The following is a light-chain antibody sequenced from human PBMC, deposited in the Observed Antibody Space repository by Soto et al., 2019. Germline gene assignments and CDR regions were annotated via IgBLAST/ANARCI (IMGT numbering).Light chain of an antibody. CDR1: SSDVGGYNH. J-gene: IGLJ1*01. Sequence: QSALTQPRSVSGSPGQSVTISCTGTSSDVGGYNHVSWYQQHPGKVPKFMIYDVSKRPSVVPDRFSCSKSGNTASLTISGLHSEDEADYYCCSYAGSYTFVFGTGTKVTVL. V-gene: IGLV2-11*01. CDR2: DVS. CDR3: CSYAGSYTFV.